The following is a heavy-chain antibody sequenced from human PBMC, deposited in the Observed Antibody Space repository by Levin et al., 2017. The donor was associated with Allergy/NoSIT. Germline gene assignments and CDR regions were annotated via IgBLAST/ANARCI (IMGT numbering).Heavy chain of an antibody. Sequence: GESLKISCKGSGYSFTSYWIGWVRQMPGKGLEWMGIIYPGDSDTRYSPSFQGQVTISADKSISTAYLQWSSLKASDTAMYYCARARGEQWLASPGYYYYMDVWGKGTTVTVSS. D-gene: IGHD6-19*01. CDR1: GYSFTSYW. CDR3: ARARGEQWLASPGYYYYMDV. CDR2: IYPGDSDT. V-gene: IGHV5-51*01. J-gene: IGHJ6*03.